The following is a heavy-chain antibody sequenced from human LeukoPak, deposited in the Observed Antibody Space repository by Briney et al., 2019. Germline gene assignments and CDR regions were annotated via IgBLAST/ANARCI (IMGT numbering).Heavy chain of an antibody. V-gene: IGHV4-59*08. D-gene: IGHD2-15*01. J-gene: IGHJ4*02. CDR3: ARAEDIVVVVAATPSYFDY. Sequence: SETLSLTCTVSGGSISSYYWSWIRQPPGKGLEWIGYIYYSGSTNYNPSLKSRVTISVDTSKNQFSLKLSSVTAADTAVYYCARAEDIVVVVAATPSYFDYWGQGTLVTVSS. CDR2: IYYSGST. CDR1: GGSISSYY.